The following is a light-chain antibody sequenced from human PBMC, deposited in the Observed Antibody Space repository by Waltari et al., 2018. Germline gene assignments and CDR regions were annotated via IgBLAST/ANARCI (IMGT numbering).Light chain of an antibody. V-gene: IGKV3-20*01. J-gene: IGKJ1*01. CDR2: GAS. CDR3: QHYVSLPAT. Sequence: CRASQSISRTLAWYQQKPGQAPRLLIYGASSRATGIPDRFSGSGSGTDFSLTISRLEPDDSAVYFCQHYVSLPATFGQGTKVEIK. CDR1: QSISRT.